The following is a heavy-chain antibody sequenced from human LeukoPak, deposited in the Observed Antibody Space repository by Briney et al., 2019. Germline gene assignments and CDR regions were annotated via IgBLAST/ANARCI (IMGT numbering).Heavy chain of an antibody. Sequence: ASVKVSCKASGYTFTNYAMHWVRQAPEQRLEWTGWINAGNGNTKYSQKFQGRVTINRDTSASTAYMELSSLRSEDTAVYYCARGIEVAVYNFDYWGQGTLVTVSS. CDR3: ARGIEVAVYNFDY. CDR2: INAGNGNT. D-gene: IGHD6-19*01. V-gene: IGHV1-3*01. J-gene: IGHJ4*02. CDR1: GYTFTNYA.